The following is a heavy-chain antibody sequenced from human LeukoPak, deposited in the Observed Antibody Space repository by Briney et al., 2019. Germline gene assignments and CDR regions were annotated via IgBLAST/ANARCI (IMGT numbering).Heavy chain of an antibody. Sequence: GGSLRLSCAASGFSFSSYSFNWVRQAPGKGLEWISYISSPASNIHYADSVKGRFTISRDNAKNSLFLQMNSLRVDDTAVYYCAREGREYSYDYWGQGTLVTVSS. J-gene: IGHJ4*02. CDR3: AREGREYSYDY. V-gene: IGHV3-48*01. CDR1: GFSFSSYS. CDR2: ISSPASNI. D-gene: IGHD5-18*01.